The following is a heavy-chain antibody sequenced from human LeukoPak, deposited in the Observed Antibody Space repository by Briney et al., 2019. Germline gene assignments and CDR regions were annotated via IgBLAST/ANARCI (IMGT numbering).Heavy chain of an antibody. J-gene: IGHJ3*02. CDR1: GGSICRGDYY. CDR3: ARDAGSHHDAIDI. D-gene: IGHD2-15*01. CDR2: IYYIGST. Sequence: SQTLSLPCTLSGGSICRGDYYCRSSRQPPGKGLERIGDIYYIGSTYYNPCSKSPVTIAVDTSKNHFSIKLSSETAADTAVYYCARDAGSHHDAIDICGQGTMVSVSS. V-gene: IGHV4-30-4*01.